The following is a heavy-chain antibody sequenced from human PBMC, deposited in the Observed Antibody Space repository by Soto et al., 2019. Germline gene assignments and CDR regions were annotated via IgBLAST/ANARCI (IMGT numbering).Heavy chain of an antibody. Sequence: QVQLVQSGGEVKKPGASVKVSCKTSGYIFTDHGISWVRQAPGQGLEWMGWISTYNGNTNYAQNLQGRVTMTTDTSTTTAYMELRSLRSDDTAVYYCATLSPLRLGGLGEFDYWGQGTLVTVSS. CDR3: ATLSPLRLGGLGEFDY. D-gene: IGHD3-16*01. V-gene: IGHV1-18*04. CDR1: GYIFTDHG. CDR2: ISTYNGNT. J-gene: IGHJ4*02.